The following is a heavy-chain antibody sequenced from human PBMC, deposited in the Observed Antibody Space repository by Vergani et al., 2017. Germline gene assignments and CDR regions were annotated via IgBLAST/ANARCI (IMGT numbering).Heavy chain of an antibody. CDR3: ARMERELLSGKAFYF. D-gene: IGHD1-26*01. Sequence: QVQLVQSGAEVEKPGASVKVSCKASGYTFTGYYMHWVRQAPGQGLGGMGWINPNSGGTNYAQKFQGRVTMTRDTSISTAYMELSRLRSDDTAVYYCARMERELLSGKAFYFWGQGTMVTVSS. CDR2: INPNSGGT. V-gene: IGHV1-2*02. J-gene: IGHJ3*01. CDR1: GYTFTGYY.